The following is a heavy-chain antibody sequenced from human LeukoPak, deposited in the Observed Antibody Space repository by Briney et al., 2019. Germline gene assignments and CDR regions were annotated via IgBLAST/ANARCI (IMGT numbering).Heavy chain of an antibody. CDR3: ARAKTPYSSSWYLPY. Sequence: GGSLRLSCAASGFTFSTYGMSWVRQAPGKGLEWVSYISSSGSTIYYADSVKGRFTISRDNAKNSLYLQMNSLRAEDTAVYYCARAKTPYSSSWYLPYWGQGTLVTVSS. J-gene: IGHJ4*02. CDR2: ISSSGSTI. CDR1: GFTFSTYG. D-gene: IGHD6-13*01. V-gene: IGHV3-48*04.